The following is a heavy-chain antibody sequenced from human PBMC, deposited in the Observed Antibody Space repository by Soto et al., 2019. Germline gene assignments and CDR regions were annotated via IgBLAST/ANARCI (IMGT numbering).Heavy chain of an antibody. D-gene: IGHD3-22*01. CDR1: GYSISSGYY. Sequence: SETLSLTCTVSGYSISSGYYWAWIRQPPGKGLEWIGSVYHSGGTYYNPSLKSRLTVSMDTSKNQFSLKLTSVTAADTAVYFCARDLDSSGEAYWGQGTLVTVSS. CDR3: ARDLDSSGEAY. V-gene: IGHV4-38-2*02. J-gene: IGHJ4*02. CDR2: VYHSGGT.